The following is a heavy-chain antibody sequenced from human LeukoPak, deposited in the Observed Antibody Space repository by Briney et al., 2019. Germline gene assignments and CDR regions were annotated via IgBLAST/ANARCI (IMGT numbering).Heavy chain of an antibody. CDR1: GFLFSGYD. CDR3: ARGEYYDSASYYLFDY. Sequence: GGSLRLSCAASGFLFSGYDMSWVRQAPGKGLEWVSYITSSSSTIYYADSVRGRFTISRDNAKNSVYLQMNSLRDEDTAVYYCARGEYYDSASYYLFDYWGQGTLVTVSS. V-gene: IGHV3-48*02. D-gene: IGHD3-10*01. J-gene: IGHJ4*02. CDR2: ITSSSSTI.